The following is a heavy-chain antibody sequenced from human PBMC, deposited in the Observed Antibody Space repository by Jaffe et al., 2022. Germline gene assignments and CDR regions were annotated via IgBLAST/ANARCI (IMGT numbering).Heavy chain of an antibody. CDR2: IFSNDEK. V-gene: IGHV2-26*01. J-gene: IGHJ5*02. Sequence: QVTLKESGPVLVKPTETLTLTCTVSGFSLSNARMGVSWIRQPPGKALEWLAHIFSNDEKSYSTSLKSRLTISKDTSKSQVVLTMTNMDPVDTATYYCARIHEAYYDFWSGYYSRFDPWGQGTLVTVSS. CDR3: ARIHEAYYDFWSGYYSRFDP. CDR1: GFSLSNARMG. D-gene: IGHD3-3*01.